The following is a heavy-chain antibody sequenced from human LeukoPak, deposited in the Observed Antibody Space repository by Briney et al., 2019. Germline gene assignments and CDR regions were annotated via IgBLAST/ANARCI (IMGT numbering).Heavy chain of an antibody. CDR3: ARESPTHYYGSGSYPGPNDY. CDR2: INPSGGST. J-gene: IGHJ4*02. V-gene: IGHV1-46*01. D-gene: IGHD3-10*01. CDR1: GYIFTSYY. Sequence: GASMKVSCKASGYIFTSYYMHWVRQAPGQGLEWMGIINPSGGSTSYAQKFQGRVTMTRDTSTSTVYMELSSLRSEDTAVYYCARESPTHYYGSGSYPGPNDYWGQGTLVTVSS.